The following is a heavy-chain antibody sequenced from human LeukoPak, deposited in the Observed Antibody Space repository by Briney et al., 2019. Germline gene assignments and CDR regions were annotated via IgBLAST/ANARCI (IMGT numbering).Heavy chain of an antibody. Sequence: GGSLRLSCAASGFTFSSYSMNWVRQAPGKGLEWVSSISSSSSYIYYADSVKGRFTISRDSAKNSLYLQMNSLRAEDTAVYYCARTLLSVSGWYFFDYWGQGTLVTVSS. CDR1: GFTFSSYS. V-gene: IGHV3-21*01. J-gene: IGHJ4*02. CDR3: ARTLLSVSGWYFFDY. D-gene: IGHD6-19*01. CDR2: ISSSSSYI.